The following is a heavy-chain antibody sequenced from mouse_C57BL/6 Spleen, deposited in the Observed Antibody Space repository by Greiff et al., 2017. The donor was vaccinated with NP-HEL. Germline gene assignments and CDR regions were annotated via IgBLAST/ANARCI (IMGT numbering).Heavy chain of an antibody. V-gene: IGHV1-50*01. CDR2: IDPSDSYT. CDR3: ASQRQLRGDY. Sequence: QVQLQQPGAELVKPGASVKLSCKASGYTFTSYWMQWVKQRPGQGLEWIGEIDPSDSYTNYNQKFKGKATLTVDTSSSTAYMQLGSLTSEDSAVYYCASQRQLRGDYWGQGTTLTVSS. J-gene: IGHJ2*01. D-gene: IGHD3-2*02. CDR1: GYTFTSYW.